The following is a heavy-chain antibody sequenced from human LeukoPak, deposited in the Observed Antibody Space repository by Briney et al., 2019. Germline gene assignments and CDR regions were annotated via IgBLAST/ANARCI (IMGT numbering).Heavy chain of an antibody. J-gene: IGHJ3*02. D-gene: IGHD3-22*01. CDR3: ARVSEKGYYYDSSGNPTRAFDI. Sequence: SVKVSCKASGGTFSSYAISWVRQAPGQGLEWMGGIIPIFGTANYAQKFQGRVTITADESTSTAYMELSSLRSEDTAVYYCARVSEKGYYYDSSGNPTRAFDIWGQGTMVTVSS. CDR2: IIPIFGTA. CDR1: GGTFSSYA. V-gene: IGHV1-69*01.